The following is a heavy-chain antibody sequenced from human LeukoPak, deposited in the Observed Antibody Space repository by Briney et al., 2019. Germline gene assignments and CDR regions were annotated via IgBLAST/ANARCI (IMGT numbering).Heavy chain of an antibody. D-gene: IGHD6-13*01. CDR1: GFTFSSYG. CDR3: ARGQPPSYYDMDV. V-gene: IGHV3-33*01. J-gene: IGHJ6*02. Sequence: GGSLRLSCAASGFTFSSYGMHWVRQAPGKGLEWVAVIWSDGSTKYYADSVKGRLTISRDNSKNTLYLQMNSLRAEDTAVYYCARGQPPSYYDMDVWGQGTTVTVSS. CDR2: IWSDGSTK.